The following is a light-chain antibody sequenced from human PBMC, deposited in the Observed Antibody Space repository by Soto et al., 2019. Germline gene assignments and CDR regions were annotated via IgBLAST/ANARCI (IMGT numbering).Light chain of an antibody. CDR2: AAS. CDR1: QSISSY. J-gene: IGKJ2*01. Sequence: DIQMTQSPSSLSASVGDRVTITCRASQSISSYLNWYQQKPGKAAKLLIYAASSLQSGVPSRFSGSGSGTDFTLTISSLQPEDFATYYCQQSYCTPLYTFGQGTKLEIK. V-gene: IGKV1-39*01. CDR3: QQSYCTPLYT.